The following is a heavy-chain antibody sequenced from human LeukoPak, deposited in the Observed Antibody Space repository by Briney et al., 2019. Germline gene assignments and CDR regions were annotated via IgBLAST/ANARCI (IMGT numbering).Heavy chain of an antibody. Sequence: PGGSLRLSCAGSGITFSSYWMHWVRQAPGKGLVWVSRINSDGRSTNYADSVKGRFTISRDNAKNTLYLQMNSPRAEDTAVYYCARSAYPGNSVIEDWGRGTLVTVSS. J-gene: IGHJ4*02. CDR2: INSDGRST. CDR3: ARSAYPGNSVIED. D-gene: IGHD4-23*01. V-gene: IGHV3-74*01. CDR1: GITFSSYW.